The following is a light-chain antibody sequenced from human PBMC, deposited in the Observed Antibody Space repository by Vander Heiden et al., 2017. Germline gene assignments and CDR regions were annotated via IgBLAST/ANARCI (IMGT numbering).Light chain of an antibody. Sequence: SYELTQPPSVSVSPGLTARSTCSGDTLGYTYACWYQQRSAQSPFLVIYQDNKRPSGIPERFSGSNSGNTATLTIRGTQAVDEADYYCQAWDSSIAVFGGGTKLTVL. V-gene: IGLV3-1*01. CDR3: QAWDSSIAV. CDR1: TLGYTY. J-gene: IGLJ2*01. CDR2: QDN.